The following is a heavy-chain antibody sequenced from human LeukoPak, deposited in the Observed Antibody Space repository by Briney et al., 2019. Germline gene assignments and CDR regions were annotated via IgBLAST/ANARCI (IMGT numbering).Heavy chain of an antibody. CDR2: IRYDGSNK. Sequence: GGSLRLSCAASGFTFSSYGMHWVRQAPGKGLEWVAFIRYDGSNKYYADSVKGRFTISRDNSKNTLYLQMNSLRAEDTAVYYCAKDIRAYCGGDCCFDYWGQGTLVTVSS. V-gene: IGHV3-30*02. CDR1: GFTFSSYG. D-gene: IGHD2-21*02. CDR3: AKDIRAYCGGDCCFDY. J-gene: IGHJ4*02.